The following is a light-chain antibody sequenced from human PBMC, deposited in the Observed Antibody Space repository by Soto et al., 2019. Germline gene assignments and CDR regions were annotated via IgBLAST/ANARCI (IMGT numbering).Light chain of an antibody. J-gene: IGKJ3*01. Sequence: EVVMTQSPATLSVSPGERVTLSCRASESVHRNLACYPQNPGQGPSRLIYYASTRATGVPDRFTGSGSGTEFPLTISSLQSEDFGGYHCQHYCNWTPTFGPGTKVEIK. CDR2: YAS. V-gene: IGKV3-15*01. CDR1: ESVHRN. CDR3: QHYCNWTPT.